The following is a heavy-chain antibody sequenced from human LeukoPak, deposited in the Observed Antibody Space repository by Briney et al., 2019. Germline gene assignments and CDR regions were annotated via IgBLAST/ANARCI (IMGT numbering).Heavy chain of an antibody. D-gene: IGHD6-19*01. CDR3: ARTSYSSGWSTYYYYYGMDV. CDR1: GGSISGYY. V-gene: IGHV4-59*08. Sequence: SETLSLTCTVSGGSISGYYWSWIRQPPGKGLEWIGYIYDSGSTNYNPSLKSRVTISVDTSKNQFSLKLSSVTAADTAVYYCARTSYSSGWSTYYYYYGMDVWGQGTTVTVSS. CDR2: IYDSGST. J-gene: IGHJ6*02.